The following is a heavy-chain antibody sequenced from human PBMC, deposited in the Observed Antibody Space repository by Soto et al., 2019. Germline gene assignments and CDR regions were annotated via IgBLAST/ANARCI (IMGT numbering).Heavy chain of an antibody. CDR2: IKQDESEK. CDR1: GFSFSSYW. CDR3: VRDVGFDYVN. D-gene: IGHD3-16*01. V-gene: IGHV3-7*01. Sequence: EVQLVESGGGLVQPGGSLRISCKGSGFSFSSYWMSWVRQAPGKGLEWVASIKQDESEKYYVDSVKGRFIISRDNVDDSVFLHMNRLSAEDTAVYFCVRDVGFDYVNWGQGTLVTVSS. J-gene: IGHJ4*02.